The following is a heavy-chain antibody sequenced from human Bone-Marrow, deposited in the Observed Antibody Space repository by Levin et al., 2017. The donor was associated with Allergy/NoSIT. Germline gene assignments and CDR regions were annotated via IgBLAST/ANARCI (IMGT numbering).Heavy chain of an antibody. CDR1: GFSFSTHS. J-gene: IGHJ4*02. CDR2: INGSGDGT. V-gene: IGHV3-23*01. CDR3: VKGLHLGGH. D-gene: IGHD3-16*01. Sequence: RGESLKISCAASGFSFSTHSMSWVRRTPGKGLEWVAAINGSGDGTYYVDSVKGRFTIAKDTSKNILFLQMNSLRAEDTALYHCVKGLHLGGHWGQGTQVTVSS.